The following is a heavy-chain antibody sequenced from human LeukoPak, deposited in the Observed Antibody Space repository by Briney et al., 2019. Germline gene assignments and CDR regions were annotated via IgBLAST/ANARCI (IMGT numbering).Heavy chain of an antibody. D-gene: IGHD1-26*01. CDR1: GFTFSGKW. V-gene: IGHV3-74*03. CDR3: AKEFTGSPPYYFDY. Sequence: GGSLRLSCAASGFTFSGKWMHWVRQAPGKGLVWVSRIKGDGSSTTYADSVKGRFTISRDNSKNTLYLQMNSLRAEDTAVYYCAKEFTGSPPYYFDYWGQGTLVTVSS. CDR2: IKGDGSST. J-gene: IGHJ4*02.